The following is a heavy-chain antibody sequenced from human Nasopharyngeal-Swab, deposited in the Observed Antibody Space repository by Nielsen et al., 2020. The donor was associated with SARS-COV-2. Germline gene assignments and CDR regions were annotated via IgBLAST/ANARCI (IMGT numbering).Heavy chain of an antibody. CDR1: GFTFDDYA. CDR3: AKDTGGLRFGGPGAFEI. J-gene: IGHJ3*02. Sequence: SLKISCAASGFTFDDYAMHWVRQAPGKGLEWVSGISWNSGSIGYADSVKGRFTISRDNAKNSLYLQMNSLRAEDTALYYCAKDTGGLRFGGPGAFEIWGQGTMVTVSS. CDR2: ISWNSGSI. D-gene: IGHD5-12*01. V-gene: IGHV3-9*01.